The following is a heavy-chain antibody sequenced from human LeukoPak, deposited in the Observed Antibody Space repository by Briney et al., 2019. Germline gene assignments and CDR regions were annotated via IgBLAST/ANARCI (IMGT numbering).Heavy chain of an antibody. V-gene: IGHV3-7*03. CDR1: GFTFSSYW. J-gene: IGHJ4*02. CDR3: ARGLWFGELFPLPYFDY. CDR2: IKQDGSEK. Sequence: GGSLRLSCAASGFTFSSYWMSWVRQAPGKGLEWVANIKQDGSEKYYVDSVKGRFTISRDNAKNSLYLQMNSLRAEDTAVYYCARGLWFGELFPLPYFDYWGQGTLVTVSS. D-gene: IGHD3-10*01.